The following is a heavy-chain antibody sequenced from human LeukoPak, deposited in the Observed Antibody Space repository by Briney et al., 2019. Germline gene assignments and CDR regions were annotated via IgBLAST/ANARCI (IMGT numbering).Heavy chain of an antibody. CDR1: GFTFSSYW. J-gene: IGHJ4*02. Sequence: GGSLRLSCAASGFTFSSYWMSWVRQAPGKGLEWVANIKQDGSEKYYVDCVNGRFTISRDNAKNSLYLQMNSLRAEDTAVYYCARGYYYGSGSYPLDYWGQGTLVTVSS. CDR2: IKQDGSEK. D-gene: IGHD3-10*01. V-gene: IGHV3-7*01. CDR3: ARGYYYGSGSYPLDY.